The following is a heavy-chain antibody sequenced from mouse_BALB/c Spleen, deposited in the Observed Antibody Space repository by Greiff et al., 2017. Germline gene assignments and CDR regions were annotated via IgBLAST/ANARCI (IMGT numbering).Heavy chain of an antibody. CDR2: INPSTGYT. D-gene: IGHD4-1*01. J-gene: IGHJ2*01. Sequence: VQLQQSGAELAKPWASVKMSCKASGYTFTSYWMHWVKQRPGQGLEWIGYINPSTGYTEYNQKFKDKATLTADKSSSTAYMQLSSLTSEDSAVYYCATLTGFFDYWGQGTTLTVSS. CDR3: ATLTGFFDY. V-gene: IGHV1-7*01. CDR1: GYTFTSYW.